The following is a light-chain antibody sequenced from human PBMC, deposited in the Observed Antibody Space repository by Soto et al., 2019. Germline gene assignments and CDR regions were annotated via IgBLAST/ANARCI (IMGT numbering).Light chain of an antibody. CDR2: GAS. J-gene: IGKJ2*01. CDR1: QSVSSSY. CDR3: QQYGSSPPYT. V-gene: IGKV3-20*01. Sequence: EIVLTQSPGTVSLSPGERATLSCRASQSVSSSYLAWYQQKPGQAPRLLIYGASSRATGIPDRFNGSGSGTDFTLTISRLEPEDFAVYYCQQYGSSPPYTFGQGTKLEIK.